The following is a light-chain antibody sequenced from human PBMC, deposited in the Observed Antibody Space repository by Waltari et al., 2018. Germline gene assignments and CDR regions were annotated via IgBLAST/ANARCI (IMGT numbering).Light chain of an antibody. CDR1: NIGSTS. CDR2: DDS. Sequence: SYVLTPPPSVSVAPGQTARITCGGNNIGSTSVHWYQQKPGQAPVLVVFDDSDRPSGTPERFSGSNSGNTATLTISRVEAGDEADYYCQVWDSSSDHWVFGGGTKLTVL. CDR3: QVWDSSSDHWV. J-gene: IGLJ3*02. V-gene: IGLV3-21*02.